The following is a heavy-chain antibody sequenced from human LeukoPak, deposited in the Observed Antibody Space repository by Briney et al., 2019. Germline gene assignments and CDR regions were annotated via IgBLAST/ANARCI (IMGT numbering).Heavy chain of an antibody. D-gene: IGHD6-13*01. V-gene: IGHV4-59*01. CDR2: IYYSGST. CDR3: ARYEQQLRWYFDL. CDR1: GGSISSYY. J-gene: IGHJ2*01. Sequence: PSETLSLTCTVSGGSISSYYWGWIRQPPGKGLEWIGYIYYSGSTNYNPSLKSRVTISVDTSKNQFSLKLSSVTAADTAVYYCARYEQQLRWYFDLWGRGTLVTVSS.